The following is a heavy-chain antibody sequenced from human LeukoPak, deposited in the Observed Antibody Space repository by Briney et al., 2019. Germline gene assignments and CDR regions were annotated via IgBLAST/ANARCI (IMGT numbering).Heavy chain of an antibody. CDR1: GFTFSSYA. Sequence: GGSLRLSCAASGFTFSSYAMSWVRQAPGKGLEWVSAISGSGGSTYYADSVKGRFTTSRDNSKNTPCPQTSCLRAEDTAVYYTPKDLCVDYGAGSLPVQYNCSAPWGQGPLSTAS. CDR2: ISGSGGST. D-gene: IGHD3-10*01. V-gene: IGHV3-23*01. CDR3: PKDLCVDYGAGSLPVQYNCSAP. J-gene: IGHJ5*02.